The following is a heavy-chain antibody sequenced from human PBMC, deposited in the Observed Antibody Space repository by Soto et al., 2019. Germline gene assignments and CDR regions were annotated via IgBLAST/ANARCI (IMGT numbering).Heavy chain of an antibody. Sequence: QVQLVQSGAEVKKPGSSLKVSCKTSGASFSTSGISWVRQAPGQGLEWMGGIIPLFGTPKYARKFQGRVSSTAVESATAVYMELSSLSSAEAAVYYWARASSAVCGGGSCYRLDSSFDSWGQGSLVIVSS. CDR2: IIPLFGTP. V-gene: IGHV1-69*01. CDR1: GASFSTSG. J-gene: IGHJ5*01. CDR3: ARASSAVCGGGSCYRLDSSFDS. D-gene: IGHD2-15*01.